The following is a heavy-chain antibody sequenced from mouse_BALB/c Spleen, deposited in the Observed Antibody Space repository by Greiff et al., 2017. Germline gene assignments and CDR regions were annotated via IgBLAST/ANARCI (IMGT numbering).Heavy chain of an antibody. J-gene: IGHJ4*01. Sequence: EVKLVESGPGLVKPSQSLSLTCTVTGYSITSDYAWNWIRQFPGNKLEWMGYISYSGSTSYNPSLKSRISITRDTSKNQFFLQLNSVTTEDTATYYCARPVTTVVADAMDYWGQGTSVTVSS. V-gene: IGHV3-2*02. CDR3: ARPVTTVVADAMDY. D-gene: IGHD1-1*01. CDR1: GYSITSDYA. CDR2: ISYSGST.